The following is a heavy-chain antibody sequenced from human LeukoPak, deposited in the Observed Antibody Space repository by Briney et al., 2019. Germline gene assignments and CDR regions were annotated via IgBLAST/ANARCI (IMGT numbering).Heavy chain of an antibody. D-gene: IGHD3-22*01. CDR3: ARDGGGYDSSGPRLDY. V-gene: IGHV3-30-3*01. J-gene: IGHJ4*02. Sequence: PGRSLRLSCAASGFTFSSYAMHWVRQAPGKGLEWVAVISYDGSNKYYADSVKGRFTISRDNSKNTLYLQMNSLRAEDTAVYYCARDGGGYDSSGPRLDYWGQGTLVTVSS. CDR1: GFTFSSYA. CDR2: ISYDGSNK.